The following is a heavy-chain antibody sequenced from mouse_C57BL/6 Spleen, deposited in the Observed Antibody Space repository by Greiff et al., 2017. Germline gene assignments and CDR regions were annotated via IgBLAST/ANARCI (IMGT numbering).Heavy chain of an antibody. CDR3: AREAVFDY. Sequence: QVQLKESGPELVQPGASVKISCKASGYAFSSSWMNWVKQRPGKGLEWIGRIYPGDGDTNYNGKFKGKATLTADKSSSTAYMQLSSLTSEDSAVYFCAREAVFDYWGQGTTLTVAS. CDR1: GYAFSSSW. V-gene: IGHV1-82*01. CDR2: IYPGDGDT. J-gene: IGHJ2*01. D-gene: IGHD3-3*01.